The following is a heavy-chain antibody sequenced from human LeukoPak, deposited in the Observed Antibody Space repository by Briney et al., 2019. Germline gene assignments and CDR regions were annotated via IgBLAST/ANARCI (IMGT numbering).Heavy chain of an antibody. D-gene: IGHD3-9*01. J-gene: IGHJ4*02. CDR2: IYYSGST. CDR3: ASGGLVSRYLDH. Sequence: SETLSLTCTVSGGSVSSGSYYWSWIRQPPGKGLEWIGYIYYSGSTNYNPSLKSRVTISVDTSKNQFSLKLSSVTAADTAVYYCASGGLVSRYLDHWGQGTLVTVSS. CDR1: GGSVSSGSYY. V-gene: IGHV4-61*01.